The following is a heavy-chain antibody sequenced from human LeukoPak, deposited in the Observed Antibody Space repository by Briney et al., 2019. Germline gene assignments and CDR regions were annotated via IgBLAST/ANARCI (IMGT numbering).Heavy chain of an antibody. CDR2: IYREGST. J-gene: IGHJ4*02. CDR1: GFTFSSHW. CDR3: TTGHYSRTL. V-gene: IGHV3-66*01. Sequence: GGSLRLSCAASGFTFSSHWMSWVRQAPGKGLEWVSVIYREGSTYYADSVKGRFTISRDNSKNTLYLQMNSLRAEDTAVYYCTTGHYSRTLGGQGTLVIVSS. D-gene: IGHD6-13*01.